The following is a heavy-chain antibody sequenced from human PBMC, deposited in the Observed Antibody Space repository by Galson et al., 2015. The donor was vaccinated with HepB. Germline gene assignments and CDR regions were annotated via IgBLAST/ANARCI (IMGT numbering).Heavy chain of an antibody. D-gene: IGHD1-26*01. V-gene: IGHV1-3*01. J-gene: IGHJ3*02. CDR3: SSAILGSYGAFDI. CDR1: GYTFTSYA. Sequence: SVKVSCKASGYTFTSYAMHWVRQAPGQRLEWMGWINAGNGNTKYSQKFQGRVTITRDTSASTAYMELSSLRSEDTAVYYCSSAILGSYGAFDIWGQGTMVTVSS. CDR2: INAGNGNT.